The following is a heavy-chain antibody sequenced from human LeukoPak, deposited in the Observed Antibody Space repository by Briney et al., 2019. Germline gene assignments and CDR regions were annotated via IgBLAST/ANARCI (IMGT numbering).Heavy chain of an antibody. J-gene: IGHJ4*02. CDR3: ARHEFSRVDY. CDR2: IYYSGST. Sequence: PSETLSLTCTVSGVSISSSSYYWGWIRQPPGKGLEWIGTIYYSGSTYYNPSLKSRVTISVDTSKNQFSLKLSSVTAADTAVYYCARHEFSRVDYWGQGTLVTVSS. D-gene: IGHD3-10*01. CDR1: GVSISSSSYY. V-gene: IGHV4-39*01.